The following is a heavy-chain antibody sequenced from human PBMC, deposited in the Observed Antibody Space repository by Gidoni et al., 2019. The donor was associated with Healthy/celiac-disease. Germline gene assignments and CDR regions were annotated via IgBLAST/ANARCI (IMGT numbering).Heavy chain of an antibody. D-gene: IGHD3-10*01. Sequence: YAMTWVCQAPVKGLACVSDISGSGAGTSYADSGKGRFTISRDNSKNTLYLQMNRLRAEDTAEYYCAKGRGAFDYWGQGTLVTVSS. CDR3: AKGRGAFDY. CDR2: ISGSGAGT. CDR1: YA. J-gene: IGHJ4*02. V-gene: IGHV3-23*01.